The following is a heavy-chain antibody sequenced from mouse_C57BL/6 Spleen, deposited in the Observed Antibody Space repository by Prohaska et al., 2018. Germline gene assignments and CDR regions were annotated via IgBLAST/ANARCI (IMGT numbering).Heavy chain of an antibody. Sequence: HGKSLEWIRVINPYNGGTSYNQKFKGKATLTVDKSSSTAYMELNSLTSEESAVYYFARSYGSSYNDYWGQGTTLTVSS. CDR2: INPYNGGT. J-gene: IGHJ2*01. D-gene: IGHD1-1*01. V-gene: IGHV1-19*01. CDR3: ARSYGSSYNDY.